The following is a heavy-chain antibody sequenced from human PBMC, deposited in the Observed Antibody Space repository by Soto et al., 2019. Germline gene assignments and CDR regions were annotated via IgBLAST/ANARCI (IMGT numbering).Heavy chain of an antibody. CDR1: GFTFTSSA. V-gene: IGHV1-58*01. J-gene: IGHJ6*02. CDR3: AARGAKYYYYYGMDV. Sequence: QMQLVQSGPEVKKPGTSVKVSCKASGFTFTSSAVQWVRHARGQRLEWIGWIVVGSGNTNYAQKFQERVTITRDMSTSTAYMELSSLRSEDTAVYYCAARGAKYYYYYGMDVWGQGTTVTVSS. CDR2: IVVGSGNT.